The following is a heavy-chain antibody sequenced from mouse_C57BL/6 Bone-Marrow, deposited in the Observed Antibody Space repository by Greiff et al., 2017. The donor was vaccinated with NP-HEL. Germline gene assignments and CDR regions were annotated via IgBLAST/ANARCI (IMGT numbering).Heavy chain of an antibody. CDR1: GFSLTSYG. CDR3: ASSIYYYGPFYAIDY. D-gene: IGHD1-1*01. CDR2: IWSGGST. J-gene: IGHJ4*01. Sequence: QVQLQQSGPGLVQPSQSLSITCTVSGFSLTSYGVPWVRQSPGKGLEWLGVIWSGGSTDYNAAFISRLCIISDNSTSHVFFIMNSLQADDTAISYCASSIYYYGPFYAIDYWGQGTSVTVSS. V-gene: IGHV2-4-1*01.